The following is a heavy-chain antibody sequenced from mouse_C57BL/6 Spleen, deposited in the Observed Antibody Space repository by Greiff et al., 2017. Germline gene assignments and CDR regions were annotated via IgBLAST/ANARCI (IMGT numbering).Heavy chain of an antibody. CDR3: ARRGWDGAY. D-gene: IGHD4-1*01. J-gene: IGHJ3*01. V-gene: IGHV1-69*01. CDR2: IDPSDSYT. CDR1: GYTFTSYW. Sequence: VQLQQPGAELVMPGASVKLSCKASGYTFTSYWMHWVKQRPGQGLEWIGEIDPSDSYTNYNQKFKGKSTLTVDKSSSTAYMQLSSLTSEDSAVYYCARRGWDGAYWGQGTLVTVSA.